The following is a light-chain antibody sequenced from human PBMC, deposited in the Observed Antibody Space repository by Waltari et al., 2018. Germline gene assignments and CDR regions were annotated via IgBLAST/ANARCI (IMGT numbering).Light chain of an antibody. Sequence: DIVMTQSPSSVAVSLGERATINCKSSQTVLYSSNNKNYVAWYQQKPGQPPKLLIYWASTRESGVPDRFIGSGSGTEFTLTISSLRAEDVAVYYCQQYYSIPITFGQGTRLEIK. J-gene: IGKJ5*01. CDR3: QQYYSIPIT. V-gene: IGKV4-1*01. CDR2: WAS. CDR1: QTVLYSSNNKNY.